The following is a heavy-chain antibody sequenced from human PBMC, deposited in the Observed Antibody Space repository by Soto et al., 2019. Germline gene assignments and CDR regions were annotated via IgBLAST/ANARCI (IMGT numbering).Heavy chain of an antibody. D-gene: IGHD2-21*02. J-gene: IGHJ4*02. CDR2: INAGNGNT. CDR3: ARSIVVVTARDY. CDR1: GYTFTSYA. Sequence: QVQLVQSGAEEKKPGASVKVSCKASGYTFTSYAMHWVRQAPGQRLEWMGWINAGNGNTKYSQKFQGRVTITRDTSARTAYMELSSLRSEDTAVSYCARSIVVVTARDYWGQGTLVTVSS. V-gene: IGHV1-3*05.